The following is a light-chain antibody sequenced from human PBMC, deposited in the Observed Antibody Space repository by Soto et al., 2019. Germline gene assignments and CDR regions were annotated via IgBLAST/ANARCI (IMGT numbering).Light chain of an antibody. V-gene: IGKV1-5*01. Sequence: IQMTQSPSTLSPSVGDRVTLTWRASQSISSWLAWYQQKPGKAPKLRIYDASSLESGVPSRLSGSGSGTEFTLTISSLQPDDFATYYCQQYNSYRTFGQGTKVDIK. CDR1: QSISSW. CDR2: DAS. CDR3: QQYNSYRT. J-gene: IGKJ1*01.